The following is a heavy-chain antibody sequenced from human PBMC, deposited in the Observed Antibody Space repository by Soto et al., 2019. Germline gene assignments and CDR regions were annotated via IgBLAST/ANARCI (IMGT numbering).Heavy chain of an antibody. CDR2: TSNSGST. D-gene: IGHD2-2*01. J-gene: IGHJ4*02. Sequence: QVQLQESGPGLVKPSQTLSLTCTVSGGSITSSGYYWSWIRQHPGEGLEWIGFTSNSGSTSYNPVLKSRVTISVDTSSNHFFLNLKSVTAADKAVYYCARGGGSTKVDYWGQGTLVTVSP. CDR1: GGSITSSGYY. V-gene: IGHV4-31*03. CDR3: ARGGGSTKVDY.